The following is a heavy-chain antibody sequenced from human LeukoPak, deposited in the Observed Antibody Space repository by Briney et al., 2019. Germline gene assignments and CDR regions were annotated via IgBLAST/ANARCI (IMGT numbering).Heavy chain of an antibody. CDR3: ARRSRETTSSWPFDF. CDR2: ITANNGNT. Sequence: APVKVSCKTSGYTFTNFGVNWVRHAPGQGLEWMGWITANNGNTNYAQKFQGRLTMTTDTSTNTGCMELRSLRSDDTAVYYCARRSRETTSSWPFDFWGQGTLVTVSS. CDR1: GYTFTNFG. J-gene: IGHJ4*02. D-gene: IGHD6-13*01. V-gene: IGHV1-18*01.